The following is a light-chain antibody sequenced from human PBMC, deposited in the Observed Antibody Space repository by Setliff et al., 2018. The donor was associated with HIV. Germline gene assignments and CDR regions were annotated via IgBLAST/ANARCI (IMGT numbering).Light chain of an antibody. Sequence: QSGLTQPASVCESSGASMTISCTGTSGDVGRYNLVSWYQQQQGKPPKLMIYQASKRPSGVSNRFSGSKSVNTPSLTISALQAEDEADYYCCSNTGSNTYVFATGTKVT. CDR3: CSNTGSNTYV. V-gene: IGLV2-23*01. CDR2: QAS. J-gene: IGLJ1*01. CDR1: SGDVGRYNL.